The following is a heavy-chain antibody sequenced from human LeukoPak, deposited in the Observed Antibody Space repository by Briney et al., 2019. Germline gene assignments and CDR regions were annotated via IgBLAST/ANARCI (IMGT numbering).Heavy chain of an antibody. Sequence: PGGSLRLSCAASGFTFSSHAMSWVRQAPGKGLEWVSAISGSGGSTYYADSVKGRFTISRDNSKNTLYLQMNSLRAEDTAVYYCAKPDAYYYDSSLDYWGQGTLVTVSS. CDR2: ISGSGGST. V-gene: IGHV3-23*01. D-gene: IGHD3-22*01. CDR3: AKPDAYYYDSSLDY. J-gene: IGHJ4*02. CDR1: GFTFSSHA.